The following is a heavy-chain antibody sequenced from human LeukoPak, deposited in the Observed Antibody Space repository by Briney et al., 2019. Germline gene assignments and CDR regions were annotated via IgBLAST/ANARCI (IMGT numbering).Heavy chain of an antibody. CDR1: GFTFSSYS. Sequence: PGGSLRLSCAASGFTFSSYSMNWVRQAPGKGREWVSYISSSSSTIYYADSVKGRFTISRDNAKNSLYLQMNSLRDEDTAVYYCARDSSRDVDTATFDYWGQGTLVTVSS. V-gene: IGHV3-48*02. J-gene: IGHJ4*02. CDR2: ISSSSSTI. CDR3: ARDSSRDVDTATFDY. D-gene: IGHD5-18*01.